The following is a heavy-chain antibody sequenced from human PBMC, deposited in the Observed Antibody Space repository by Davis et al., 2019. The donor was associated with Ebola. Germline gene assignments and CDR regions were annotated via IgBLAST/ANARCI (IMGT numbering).Heavy chain of an antibody. J-gene: IGHJ3*02. D-gene: IGHD2-15*01. CDR3: ARVGFGYCSGGSCYTDAFDI. V-gene: IGHV3-33*01. Sequence: GESLKISCAASGFTFSSYGMHWVRQAPGKGLEWVAVIWYDGSNKYYADSVKGRFTISRDNSKNTLYLQMNSLRAEDTAVYYCARVGFGYCSGGSCYTDAFDIWGQGTMVTVSS. CDR1: GFTFSSYG. CDR2: IWYDGSNK.